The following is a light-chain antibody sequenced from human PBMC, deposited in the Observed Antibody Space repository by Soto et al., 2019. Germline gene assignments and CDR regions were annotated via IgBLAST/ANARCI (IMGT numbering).Light chain of an antibody. V-gene: IGKV3-15*01. CDR3: QQYNKWPLT. J-gene: IGKJ1*01. CDR1: QSTNY. Sequence: EVVLTQSPGTLSLSPGEKASLSCRASQSTNYLTWYQQTPGQAPRLLIYGASTRATGIPVRFSGSASGTEFTLTISSLQSEDFTVYYCQQYNKWPLTFGQGTKVDIK. CDR2: GAS.